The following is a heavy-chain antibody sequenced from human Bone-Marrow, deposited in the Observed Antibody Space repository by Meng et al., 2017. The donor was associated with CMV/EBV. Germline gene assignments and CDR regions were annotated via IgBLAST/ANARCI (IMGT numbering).Heavy chain of an antibody. V-gene: IGHV3-15*01. CDR1: GFTFSNAW. CDR2: IKSKTDGGTT. Sequence: GESLKISCAAPGFTFSNAWMSWVRQAPGKGLGWVGRIKSKTDGGTTDYAAPVKGRFTISRDDSKNTLYLQMTSLKTEDTAVYYCTTIYYDILTGYYNRYDWFDPWGQGTLVTVSS. J-gene: IGHJ5*02. CDR3: TTIYYDILTGYYNRYDWFDP. D-gene: IGHD3-9*01.